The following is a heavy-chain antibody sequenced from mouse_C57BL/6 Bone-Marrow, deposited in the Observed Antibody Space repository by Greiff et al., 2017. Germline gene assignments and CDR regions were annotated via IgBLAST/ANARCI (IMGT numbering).Heavy chain of an antibody. CDR3: ARGGYYGSYYFDY. CDR2: IYPRSGNT. J-gene: IGHJ2*01. D-gene: IGHD2-2*01. Sequence: VQLQQSGAELARPGASVKLSKASGYTFTSYGISWVKQRTGQGLEWIGEIYPRSGNTYYNEKFKGKATLTADKSSSTAYMELRSLTSEDSAVYFCARGGYYGSYYFDYWGQGTTLTVSS. CDR1: GYTFTSYG. V-gene: IGHV1-81*01.